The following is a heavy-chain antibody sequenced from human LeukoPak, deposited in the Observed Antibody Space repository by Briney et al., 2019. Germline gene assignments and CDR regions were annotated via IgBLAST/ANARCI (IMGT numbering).Heavy chain of an antibody. CDR2: ISPYNADT. V-gene: IGHV1-18*01. J-gene: IGHJ5*02. CDR1: GYTFSDYS. CDR3: ARVTTVTRSPWSWGPKKIGQEVNWFDP. Sequence: GASVKVSCKASGYTFSDYSITWVRQAPGQGLEWMGWISPYNADTNYAQNFQGRVTMTTDRSTRTAYMELRNLRSDDTAVYYCARVTTVTRSPWSWGPKKIGQEVNWFDPWDQGTLITVS. D-gene: IGHD4-17*01.